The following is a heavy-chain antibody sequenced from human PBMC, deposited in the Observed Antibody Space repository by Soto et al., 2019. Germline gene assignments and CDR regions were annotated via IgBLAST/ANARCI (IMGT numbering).Heavy chain of an antibody. V-gene: IGHV3-13*01. CDR2: IGTAGDT. CDR1: GFTFSSFD. D-gene: IGHD3-3*01. Sequence: GGSLRLSCAASGFTFSSFDMHWVRQPTGKGLEWVSAIGTAGDTYYPGSVKGRFAISRDNAKNSLHLQMNSLRAADTAVYYCAREARVFGKAFDVWGQGTMVTVSS. CDR3: AREARVFGKAFDV. J-gene: IGHJ3*01.